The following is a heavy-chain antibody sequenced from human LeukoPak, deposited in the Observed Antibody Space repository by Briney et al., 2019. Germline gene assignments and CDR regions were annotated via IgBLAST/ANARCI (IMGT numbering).Heavy chain of an antibody. Sequence: GRSLRPSCAASGFTFDDYAMHWVRQAPGKGLEWVSGISWNSGSIGYADSVKGRFTISRDNAKNSLYLQMNSLRAEDTAVYYCARVWVLLVRGVQSKNHWYSDLWGRGTLVTVSS. D-gene: IGHD3-10*01. V-gene: IGHV3-9*01. CDR1: GFTFDDYA. CDR2: ISWNSGSI. J-gene: IGHJ2*01. CDR3: ARVWVLLVRGVQSKNHWYSDL.